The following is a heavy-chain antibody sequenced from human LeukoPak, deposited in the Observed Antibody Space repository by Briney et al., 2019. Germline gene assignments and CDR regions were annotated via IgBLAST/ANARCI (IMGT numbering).Heavy chain of an antibody. CDR2: INHSGGT. J-gene: IGHJ4*02. D-gene: IGHD3-22*01. CDR1: GGSFSGYY. Sequence: PSETLSLTCAVYGGSFSGYYWSWIRQPPGKGLEWGGEINHSGGTNYTPSLKSRVTISVDASKNQFSLKLSSVTAADTAVYYCARGQGAKYYYDSSGYPYYFDYWGQGTLVTVSS. CDR3: ARGQGAKYYYDSSGYPYYFDY. V-gene: IGHV4-34*01.